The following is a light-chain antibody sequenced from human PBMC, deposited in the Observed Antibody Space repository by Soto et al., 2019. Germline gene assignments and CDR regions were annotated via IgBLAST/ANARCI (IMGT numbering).Light chain of an antibody. CDR3: LLSYSGARPYWV. CDR2: DTS. CDR1: TGAVTSGHY. J-gene: IGLJ3*02. V-gene: IGLV7-46*01. Sequence: QAVVTQEPSLTVSPGGTVTLTCGSSTGAVTSGHYPYWFQQKPGQAPRTLIYDTSNKHSWTPARFSGSLLGGKAALTLSGAQPEDEAEYSCLLSYSGARPYWVFGGGTKLTVL.